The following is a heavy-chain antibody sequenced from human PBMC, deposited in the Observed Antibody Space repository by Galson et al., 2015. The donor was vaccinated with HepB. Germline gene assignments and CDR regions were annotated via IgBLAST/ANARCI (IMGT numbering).Heavy chain of an antibody. CDR2: ITPLFGTP. V-gene: IGHV1-69*13. Sequence: SVKVSCKASGDTFSRYAISWVRQAPGQGLEWMGGITPLFGTPNYAQKFQGRVTITADESTSTAYMELRNLRSEDTAVYCCAREGRAAVTNPVEYWGQGTLVTVSS. CDR3: AREGRAAVTNPVEY. CDR1: GDTFSRYA. J-gene: IGHJ4*02. D-gene: IGHD6-13*01.